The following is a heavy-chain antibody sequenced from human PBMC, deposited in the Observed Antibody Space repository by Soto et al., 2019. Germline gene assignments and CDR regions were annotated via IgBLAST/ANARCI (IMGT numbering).Heavy chain of an antibody. V-gene: IGHV4-30-2*01. CDR3: ARGDYDFWSGYYRWFDP. CDR1: GGSISSGGYS. J-gene: IGHJ5*02. D-gene: IGHD3-3*01. Sequence: SETLSLTCAVSGGSISSGGYSWSWIRQPPGKGLEWIGYIYHSGSTYYNPSLKSRVTISVDRSKNQFSLKLSSVTAADTAMYYCARGDYDFWSGYYRWFDPWGQGTLVTVSS. CDR2: IYHSGST.